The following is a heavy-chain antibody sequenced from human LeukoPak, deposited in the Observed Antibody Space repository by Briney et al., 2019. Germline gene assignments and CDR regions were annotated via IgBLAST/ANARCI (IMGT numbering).Heavy chain of an antibody. V-gene: IGHV1-18*01. CDR1: GYTFTSYG. CDR2: ISAYNGNT. CDR3: ARAPKNSSPSDYYYYYGMDV. D-gene: IGHD2/OR15-2a*01. J-gene: IGHJ6*02. Sequence: GASVKVSCKASGYTFTSYGISWVRQAPGQGLEWMGWISAYNGNTNYAQKLQGRVTMTTDTSTSTAYMELRSLRSDDTAVYYCARAPKNSSPSDYYYYYGMDVWGQGTTVTVSS.